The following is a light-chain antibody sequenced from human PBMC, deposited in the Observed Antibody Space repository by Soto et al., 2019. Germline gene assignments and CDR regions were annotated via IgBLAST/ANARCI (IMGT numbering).Light chain of an antibody. CDR3: PQYGSSQYT. CDR2: GAS. V-gene: IGKV3-20*01. CDR1: QSVSSSY. Sequence: EIVLTQSPGTLSLSPGERDTLSCRASQSVSSSYLAWYQQKPGQAPRLLIYGASSRATGIPDRFSGSGSGTDFTLTISRREPEDFAVYYWPQYGSSQYTVGQGTKLEIK. J-gene: IGKJ2*01.